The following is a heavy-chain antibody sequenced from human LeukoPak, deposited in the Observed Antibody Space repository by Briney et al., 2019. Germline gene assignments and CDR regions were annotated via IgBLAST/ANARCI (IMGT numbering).Heavy chain of an antibody. CDR3: AIMVVPAAIRYYYYGMDV. J-gene: IGHJ6*02. Sequence: GASVKVSCKASGHTFTSYGISWVRQAPGQGLEWMGWISAYNGNTNYAQKLQGRVTMTTDTSTSTAYMELRSLRSDDTAVYYCAIMVVPAAIRYYYYGMDVWGQGTTVTVSS. CDR2: ISAYNGNT. D-gene: IGHD2-2*02. V-gene: IGHV1-18*01. CDR1: GHTFTSYG.